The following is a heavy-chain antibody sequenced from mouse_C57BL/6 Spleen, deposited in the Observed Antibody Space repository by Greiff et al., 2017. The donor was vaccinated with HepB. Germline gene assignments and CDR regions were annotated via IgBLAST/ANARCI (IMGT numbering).Heavy chain of an antibody. CDR3: ARAPYECDGYFDV. CDR1: GYTFTDYY. J-gene: IGHJ1*03. D-gene: IGHD2-4*01. Sequence: EVQLQQSGPELVKPGASVKISCKASGYTFTDYYMNWVKQSHGKSLEWIGDINPNNGGTSYNQKFKGKATLTVDKSSSTAYMELRSLTSEDSAVYYCARAPYECDGYFDVWGTGTTVTVSS. V-gene: IGHV1-26*01. CDR2: INPNNGGT.